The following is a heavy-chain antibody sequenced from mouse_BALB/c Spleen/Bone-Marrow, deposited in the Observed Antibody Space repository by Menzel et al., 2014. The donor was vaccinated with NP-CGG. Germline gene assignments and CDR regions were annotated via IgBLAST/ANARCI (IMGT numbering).Heavy chain of an antibody. CDR3: SMRDYRDDGGPFYF. D-gene: IGHD2-14*01. Sequence: VQLQQSGAELVRPGTSVKVSCKASGYAFTNYLIEWVKQRPGQGLEWIGVINPGSDITNYNEKFKGKATLTADKSSSAAFMQLSSRTSEYSSVFFCSMRDYRDDGGPFYFLGQGTTLTVSS. V-gene: IGHV1-54*01. J-gene: IGHJ2*01. CDR1: GYAFTNYL. CDR2: INPGSDIT.